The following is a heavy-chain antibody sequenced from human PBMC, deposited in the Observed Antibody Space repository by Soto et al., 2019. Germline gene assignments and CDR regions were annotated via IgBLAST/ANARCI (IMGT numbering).Heavy chain of an antibody. CDR1: GFTFSRYS. V-gene: IGHV3-21*01. CDR3: ARDPDYADS. Sequence: GGSLRLSCAASGFTFSRYSMNWVRQAPGKGLEWVSSITDNGDVYYADSVMGRFTISRDNAQNSLYLQMNSLRAEDTAVYYCARDPDYADSWGQGTLVTVSS. D-gene: IGHD2-2*01. J-gene: IGHJ4*02. CDR2: ITDNGDV.